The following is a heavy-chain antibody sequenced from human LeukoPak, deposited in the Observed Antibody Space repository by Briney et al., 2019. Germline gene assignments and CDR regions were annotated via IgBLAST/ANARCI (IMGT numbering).Heavy chain of an antibody. J-gene: IGHJ4*02. CDR1: GFTFDDYA. CDR2: ISWNSGSI. V-gene: IGHV3-9*03. Sequence: GGSLRLSCAASGFTFDDYAMHWVRQAPGKGLEWVSGISWNSGSIGYADSVKGRFTISRDNAKNSLYLQMNSLRAEDMALYYCASFGERDYWGQGTLVTVSS. D-gene: IGHD3-10*01. CDR3: ASFGERDY.